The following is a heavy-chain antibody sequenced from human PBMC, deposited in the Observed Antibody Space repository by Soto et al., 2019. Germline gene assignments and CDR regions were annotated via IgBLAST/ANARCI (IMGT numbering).Heavy chain of an antibody. CDR2: INSDGSST. V-gene: IGHV3-74*01. CDR1: GFTFITYW. Sequence: GGSLRLSCAASGFTFITYWTHFVRQAPLKGLVWVSHINSDGSSTTYADSVKGRFTISRDNAKNTLYLQMNSLRAEDTALYYCARRDYVIDYYYGMDVWGQGTTVTVSS. J-gene: IGHJ6*02. CDR3: ARRDYVIDYYYGMDV. D-gene: IGHD4-17*01.